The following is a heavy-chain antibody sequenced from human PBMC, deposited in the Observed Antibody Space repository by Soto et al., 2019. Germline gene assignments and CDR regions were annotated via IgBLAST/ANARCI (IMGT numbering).Heavy chain of an antibody. J-gene: IGHJ4*02. CDR2: IHPSGGST. CDR3: ARVFEDGYDTVDY. Sequence: QVQLVQSGAEVKKPGASVKVSCKASGYTFTSYYMHWVRQAPGQGIEWMGIIHPSGGSTSYAQKFQGRVTMTRDTSTSTVYMELSSLRSEDTAVYYCARVFEDGYDTVDYWGQGTLVTVSS. D-gene: IGHD5-12*01. CDR1: GYTFTSYY. V-gene: IGHV1-46*01.